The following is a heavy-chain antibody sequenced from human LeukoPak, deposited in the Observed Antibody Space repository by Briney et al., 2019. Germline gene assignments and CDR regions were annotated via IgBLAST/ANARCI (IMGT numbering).Heavy chain of an antibody. J-gene: IGHJ3*02. V-gene: IGHV1-2*02. CDR3: ARKAWNDAGDAFDI. CDR1: GYTFTGYY. D-gene: IGHD1-1*01. Sequence: ASVKVSCKASGYTFTGYYMHWVRQAPGQGLEWMGWINPNSGGTNYAQKLQGRVTMTRDTSISTAYMELSSLRSEDTAVYYCARKAWNDAGDAFDIWGQGTMVTVSS. CDR2: INPNSGGT.